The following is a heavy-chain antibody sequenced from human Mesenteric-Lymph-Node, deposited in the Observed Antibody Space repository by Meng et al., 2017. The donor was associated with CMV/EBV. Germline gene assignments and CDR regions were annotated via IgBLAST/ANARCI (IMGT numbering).Heavy chain of an antibody. J-gene: IGHJ5*02. Sequence: GESLKISCAASGFTFSSYWMSWVRQAPGKGLEWVANIKQDGSEKYYVDSVKGRFTISRDNAKNSLYLQMNSLRAEDTAVYYCARYLPPRTYCSGGSCYSTQNWFDPWGQGTLVTVSS. CDR3: ARYLPPRTYCSGGSCYSTQNWFDP. V-gene: IGHV3-7*01. CDR2: IKQDGSEK. D-gene: IGHD2-15*01. CDR1: GFTFSSYW.